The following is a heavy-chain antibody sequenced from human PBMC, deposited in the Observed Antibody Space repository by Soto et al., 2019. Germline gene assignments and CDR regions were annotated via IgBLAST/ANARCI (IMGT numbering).Heavy chain of an antibody. Sequence: SETLSLTCTFSGCSISSYYWIWIRQPPGKGLEWIGYIYYSGSTNYNPSLKSRVTISVDTSKNQFSLKLSSVTAADTAVYYCARYVYYDSSGYGYYFDYWGQGTLVTVSS. V-gene: IGHV4-59*01. CDR3: ARYVYYDSSGYGYYFDY. CDR2: IYYSGST. J-gene: IGHJ4*02. CDR1: GCSISSYY. D-gene: IGHD3-22*01.